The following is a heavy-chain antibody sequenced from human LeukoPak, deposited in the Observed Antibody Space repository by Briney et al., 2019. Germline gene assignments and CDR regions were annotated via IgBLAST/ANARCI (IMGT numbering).Heavy chain of an antibody. CDR3: ARWGVCHSGYFDY. Sequence: GSLRLSCSASGFTFSTYWMSWVRQALGKGLEWVASIKKDGSENYSVDSVKGRFTFSRDNAENSIYLQMNNLRVEDTAVYYCARWGVCHSGYFDYWGQGALVTVPS. CDR1: GFTFSTYW. D-gene: IGHD2-8*01. V-gene: IGHV3-7*01. J-gene: IGHJ4*02. CDR2: IKKDGSEN.